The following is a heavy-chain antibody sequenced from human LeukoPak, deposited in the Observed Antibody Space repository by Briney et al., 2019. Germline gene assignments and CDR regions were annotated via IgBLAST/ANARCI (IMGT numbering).Heavy chain of an antibody. CDR1: GFTFSSYG. Sequence: PGGSLRLSCAGSGFTFSSYGMSWVRQAPGKGLEWVANIKQDGSEKYYVDSVKGRFTISRDNAKNSLYLQMNSLRAEDTAVYYCARDPSSNYYYYMDVWGKGTTVTVSS. J-gene: IGHJ6*03. V-gene: IGHV3-7*01. CDR2: IKQDGSEK. D-gene: IGHD6-6*01. CDR3: ARDPSSNYYYYMDV.